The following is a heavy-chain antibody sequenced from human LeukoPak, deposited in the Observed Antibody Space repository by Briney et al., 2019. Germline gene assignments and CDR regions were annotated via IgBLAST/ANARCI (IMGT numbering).Heavy chain of an antibody. V-gene: IGHV4-59*01. CDR2: IYYSGST. J-gene: IGHJ4*02. D-gene: IGHD5-18*01. Sequence: SETLSLTCTVSGGSISSYYWSWIRQPPGKGLEWIGYIYYSGSTNYNPSLKSRVTISVDTSKNQFSLKLSSVTAADTAVYYCARAVGYSYGYSFDYWGQGTLVTVFS. CDR1: GGSISSYY. CDR3: ARAVGYSYGYSFDY.